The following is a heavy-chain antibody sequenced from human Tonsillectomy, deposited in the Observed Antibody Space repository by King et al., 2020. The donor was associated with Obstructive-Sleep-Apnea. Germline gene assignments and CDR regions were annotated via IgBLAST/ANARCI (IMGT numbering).Heavy chain of an antibody. J-gene: IGHJ4*02. Sequence: VQLVESGGGVVQPGRSLRLSCAASGFSFNDFGMHWVRQAPGKGLEWEAVISTDGSDTRQADSVKGRFTISRDNPRNTLYLQMNSLRADDTAVYYCARAVRGILVDYWGQGTLVTVSS. CDR1: GFSFNDFG. CDR3: ARAVRGILVDY. D-gene: IGHD3-10*01. V-gene: IGHV3-33*05. CDR2: ISTDGSDT.